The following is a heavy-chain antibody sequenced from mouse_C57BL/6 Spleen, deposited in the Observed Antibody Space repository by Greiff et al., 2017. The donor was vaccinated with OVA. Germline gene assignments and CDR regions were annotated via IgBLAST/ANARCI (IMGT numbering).Heavy chain of an antibody. CDR3: AGDYYGSPFAC. CDR2: INPNNGGT. Sequence: VQLQQSGPELVQPGASVKMSCKASVYTFTDYNMHWVKNSHGKSLEWIGYINPNNGGTSYNQKFKGKATLTVNKSSSTAYMELRSLTSEDSAFYYGAGDYYGSPFACWGEGTLVTNSA. D-gene: IGHD1-1*01. J-gene: IGHJ3*01. V-gene: IGHV1-22*01. CDR1: VYTFTDYN.